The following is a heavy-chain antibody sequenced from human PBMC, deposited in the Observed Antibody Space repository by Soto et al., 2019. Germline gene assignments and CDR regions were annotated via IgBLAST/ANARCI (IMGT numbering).Heavy chain of an antibody. Sequence: SETLSLTCTVSGGSVSSGSYYWSWIRQPPGKGLEWIGYIYYSGSTNYNPSLKSRVTISVDTSKNQFSLKLSSVTAADTAVYYCARLVYDSRLNYLYFDHWGQGTLVTVSS. J-gene: IGHJ4*02. V-gene: IGHV4-61*01. D-gene: IGHD3-22*01. CDR2: IYYSGST. CDR1: GGSVSSGSYY. CDR3: ARLVYDSRLNYLYFDH.